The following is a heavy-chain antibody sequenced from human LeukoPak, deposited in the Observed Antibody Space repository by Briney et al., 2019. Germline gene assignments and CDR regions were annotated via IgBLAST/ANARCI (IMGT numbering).Heavy chain of an antibody. D-gene: IGHD6-19*01. CDR1: GGSISSGSYY. CDR3: AREVIAVAGTGNFDY. J-gene: IGHJ4*02. CDR2: IYTSGST. Sequence: SSETLSLTCTVSGGSISSGSYYWSWIRQPAGKGLEWIGRIYTSGSTNYNPSFKSRVTISVDTSKNQFSLKLSSVTAADTAVYYCAREVIAVAGTGNFDYWGQGTLVTVSS. V-gene: IGHV4-61*02.